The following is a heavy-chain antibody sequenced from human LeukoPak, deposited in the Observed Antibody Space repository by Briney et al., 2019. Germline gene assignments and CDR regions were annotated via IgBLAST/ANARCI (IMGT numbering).Heavy chain of an antibody. V-gene: IGHV1-18*04. D-gene: IGHD2-15*01. J-gene: IGHJ4*02. CDR1: GYTFTSYG. CDR3: ARGVGAADY. Sequence: GASVKVSCKASGYTFTSYGISWVRQAPGQRLEWMGWINPYSEDTKYAQKFQGKIIMTADTSTRTAYMDLRSLRSDDTAMYYCARGVGAADYWGQGTLVTVSS. CDR2: INPYSEDT.